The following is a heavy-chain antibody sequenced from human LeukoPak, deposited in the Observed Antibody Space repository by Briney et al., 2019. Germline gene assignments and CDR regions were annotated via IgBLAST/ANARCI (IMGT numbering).Heavy chain of an antibody. Sequence: GGSLRLSCAASGFTFSSYAMHWVRQAPGKGLEWVAVISYDGGNKYYADSVKGRFTISRDNSKNTLYLQMNSLRGDDTAVYYCARDDGQHVLEYWGQGTLVTVSS. D-gene: IGHD6-6*01. CDR3: ARDDGQHVLEY. V-gene: IGHV3-30-3*01. CDR1: GFTFSSYA. J-gene: IGHJ4*02. CDR2: ISYDGGNK.